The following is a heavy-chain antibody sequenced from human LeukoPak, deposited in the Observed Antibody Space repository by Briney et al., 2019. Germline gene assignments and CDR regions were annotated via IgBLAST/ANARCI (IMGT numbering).Heavy chain of an antibody. CDR1: GYTFTGYY. Sequence: ASVKVSCKASGYTFTGYYIHWVRQAPGQGLEWMGWINPNSGGTNYAQKFQGRVSMTRDTSISTTYMELSRLRSDATAVYYCTRQEGVLGPRFDPWGQGTLVTVSS. V-gene: IGHV1-2*02. D-gene: IGHD3-3*01. CDR3: TRQEGVLGPRFDP. J-gene: IGHJ5*02. CDR2: INPNSGGT.